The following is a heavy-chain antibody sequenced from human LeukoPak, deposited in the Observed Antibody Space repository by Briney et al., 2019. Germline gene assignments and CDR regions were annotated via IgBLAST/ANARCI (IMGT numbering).Heavy chain of an antibody. CDR1: GYTFTSYY. Sequence: ASVKVSCKASGYTFTSYYIHWVRQAPGQGLEWMGIINPSGGSTSYAQKFQGRVTMTRDTSTSTVYMELSSLRSEDTAVYYCARELSVYSGYDHDAFDIWGQETMVTVSS. CDR2: INPSGGST. D-gene: IGHD5-12*01. J-gene: IGHJ3*02. V-gene: IGHV1-46*01. CDR3: ARELSVYSGYDHDAFDI.